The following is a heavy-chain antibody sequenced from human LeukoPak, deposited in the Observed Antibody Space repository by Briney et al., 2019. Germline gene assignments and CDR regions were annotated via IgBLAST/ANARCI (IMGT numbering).Heavy chain of an antibody. D-gene: IGHD3-3*01. J-gene: IGHJ4*02. Sequence: SETLSLTCAVYGGSFSGYYWSWIRQPPGKGLEWIGEINHSGSTNYNPSLKSRVTISVDTSKNQFSLKLSSVTAADTAVYYCARGQPLWSGYYYFDYWGQGTLVTVSS. CDR2: INHSGST. CDR3: ARGQPLWSGYYYFDY. CDR1: GGSFSGYY. V-gene: IGHV4-34*01.